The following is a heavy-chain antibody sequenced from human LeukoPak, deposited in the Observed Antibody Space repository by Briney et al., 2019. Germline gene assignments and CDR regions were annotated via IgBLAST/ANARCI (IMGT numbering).Heavy chain of an antibody. D-gene: IGHD5-18*01. J-gene: IGHJ4*02. CDR1: GGSFSGYY. CDR3: ARGGRVQLWSRRTRSFDY. Sequence: SETLSLTCAVYGGSFSGYYWSWIRQPPGKGLEWIGEINHSGSTNYNPSLKSRVTISVDTSKNQFSLKLSSVTAADTAVYYCARGGRVQLWSRRTRSFDYWGQGTLVTVSS. V-gene: IGHV4-34*01. CDR2: INHSGST.